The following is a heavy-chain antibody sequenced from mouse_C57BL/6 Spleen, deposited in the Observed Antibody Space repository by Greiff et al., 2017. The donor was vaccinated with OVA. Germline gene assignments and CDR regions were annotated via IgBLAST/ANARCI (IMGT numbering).Heavy chain of an antibody. CDR3: ARGIYYDYGEYYAMDY. Sequence: DVKLVESGGDLVKPGGSLKLSCAASGFTFSSYGMSWVRPTPDKRLEWVATISSGGSYTYYPDSVKGRFTISRDNAKNTLYLQMSSLKSEDTAMYYCARGIYYDYGEYYAMDYWGQGTSVTVSS. V-gene: IGHV5-6*02. CDR1: GFTFSSYG. CDR2: ISSGGSYT. J-gene: IGHJ4*01. D-gene: IGHD2-4*01.